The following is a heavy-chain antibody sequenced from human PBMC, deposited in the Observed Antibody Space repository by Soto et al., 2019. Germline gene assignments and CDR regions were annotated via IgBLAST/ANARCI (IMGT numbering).Heavy chain of an antibody. Sequence: ASLRLACSASGFTFSSYAMSLVRQAPVNGLELGSAISGSWGSTYYAYSVKRRFTISRDNSKNTLYLQMNSLRAEDTAVYYCAKDGRCSSRSCYFWFEPWGQGTLVTVSS. D-gene: IGHD2-2*01. CDR3: AKDGRCSSRSCYFWFEP. V-gene: IGHV3-23*01. CDR2: ISGSWGST. CDR1: GFTFSSYA. J-gene: IGHJ5*02.